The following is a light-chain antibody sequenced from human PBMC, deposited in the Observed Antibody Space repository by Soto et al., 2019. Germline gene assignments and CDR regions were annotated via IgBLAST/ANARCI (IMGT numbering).Light chain of an antibody. CDR3: QQYNSWPPST. Sequence: EIVLMQSPGTLSLSPGERATLSCRASQTLSRTYIAWYQQKPGQAPRVLIYGASTRATGIPARFSGSGSGTEFTLTISSLQSEDFAVYYCQQYNSWPPSTFGQGARLEIK. J-gene: IGKJ5*01. CDR1: QTLSRT. V-gene: IGKV3-15*01. CDR2: GAS.